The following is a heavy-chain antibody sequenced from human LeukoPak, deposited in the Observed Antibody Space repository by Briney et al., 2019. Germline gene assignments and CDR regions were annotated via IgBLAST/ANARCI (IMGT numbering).Heavy chain of an antibody. D-gene: IGHD6-19*01. Sequence: ASVKVSCKASGGTFSSYAISWVRQAPGQGLEWMGKIIPIFGTANYAQKFQGRVTITTDESTSTAYMELSSLRSEDTAVYYCARLAVALTYYFDYWGQGTLVTVSS. CDR2: IIPIFGTA. J-gene: IGHJ4*02. CDR1: GGTFSSYA. CDR3: ARLAVALTYYFDY. V-gene: IGHV1-69*05.